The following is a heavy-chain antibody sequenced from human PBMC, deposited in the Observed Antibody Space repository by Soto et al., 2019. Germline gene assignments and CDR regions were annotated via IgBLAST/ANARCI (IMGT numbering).Heavy chain of an antibody. CDR1: GGSISSGDYY. CDR2: IYYSGST. CDR3: ARLKDYYYYMDV. V-gene: IGHV4-30-4*01. Sequence: PSETLSLTCTVSGGSISSGDYYWSWIRQPPGKGLEWIGYIYYSGSTYYNPSLESRVTISVDKSKNQFSLKLMSLSAADTAVYYCARLKDYYYYMDVWGKGTTVTVSS. J-gene: IGHJ6*03.